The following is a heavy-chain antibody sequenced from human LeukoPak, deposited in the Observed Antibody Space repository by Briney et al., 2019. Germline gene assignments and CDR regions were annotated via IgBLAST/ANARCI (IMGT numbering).Heavy chain of an antibody. D-gene: IGHD6-6*01. CDR3: AKVDGGQSI. CDR2: IHRGGTT. V-gene: IGHV3-53*01. J-gene: IGHJ4*02. CDR1: GFAVSNNY. Sequence: GGSLRLSCAASGFAVSNNYMSWVRQAPGRGLEWVSLIHRGGTTYHADSVKGRFTISRDNSKNTVYFQMNSLRAEDTAVYYCAKVDGGQSIWGQGTLVTVSS.